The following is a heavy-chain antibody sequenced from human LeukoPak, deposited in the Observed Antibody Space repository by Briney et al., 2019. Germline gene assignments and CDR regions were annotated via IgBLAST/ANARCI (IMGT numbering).Heavy chain of an antibody. V-gene: IGHV4-34*01. CDR2: INHSGTT. J-gene: IGHJ4*02. D-gene: IGHD3-10*01. Sequence: SETLSLTCAVYRGSLSGYYWSWIRQPPEEGLEWSGEINHSGTTNYNPSLKSRVIISVDPSKNQFSLKLSSVTAADTAVYYCARRASHSRVTMVRGVIVAANNHHFDYWGQGTLVTVSS. CDR1: RGSLSGYY. CDR3: ARRASHSRVTMVRGVIVAANNHHFDY.